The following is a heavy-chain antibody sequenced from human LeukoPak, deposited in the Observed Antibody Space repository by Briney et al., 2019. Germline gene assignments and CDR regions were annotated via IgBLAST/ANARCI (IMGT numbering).Heavy chain of an antibody. V-gene: IGHV4-59*08. Sequence: SETLSLTCTVSGGSISSYYWSWIRQPPGKGLEWIGYIYYSGSTNYNPSLKSRVTISVDTSKNQFSLKLSSVTAADTAVYYCARSPRYQRWLQLSGAFDIWGQGTMVTVSS. CDR3: ARSPRYQRWLQLSGAFDI. CDR1: GGSISSYY. J-gene: IGHJ3*02. D-gene: IGHD5-24*01. CDR2: IYYSGST.